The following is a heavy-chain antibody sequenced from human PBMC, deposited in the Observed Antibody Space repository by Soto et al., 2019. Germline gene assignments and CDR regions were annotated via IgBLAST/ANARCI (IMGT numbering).Heavy chain of an antibody. CDR3: XXXXXXXXXXXRXDH. Sequence: EVHLVESGGGLVKPGGSLRLSCAASGFTFKDAWINWVRQAPXKXXXXXXRIKSKVNGGTTXCXASVKGRXXISRDDSXXXXXXXXXXXXXXXXXXXXXXXXXXXXXXXXRXDHWGHGTLVTVSS. J-gene: IGHJ4*01. CDR1: GFTFKDAW. CDR2: IKSKVNGGTT. V-gene: IGHV3-15*07.